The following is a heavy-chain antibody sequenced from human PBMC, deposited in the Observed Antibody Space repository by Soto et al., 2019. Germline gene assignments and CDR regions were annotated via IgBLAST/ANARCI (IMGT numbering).Heavy chain of an antibody. CDR1: GGSFSGYY. V-gene: IGHV4-34*01. J-gene: IGHJ4*02. CDR3: ARVGVGYCSGGSCYPEVDY. Sequence: QVQLQQWGAGLLKPSETLSLTCAVYGGSFSGYYWSWIRQPPGKGLEWIGEINHSGSTNYNPSLTSRVTISVDTSKNQFALKLSSVTAADTAVYYCARVGVGYCSGGSCYPEVDYWGQGTLVTVSS. D-gene: IGHD2-15*01. CDR2: INHSGST.